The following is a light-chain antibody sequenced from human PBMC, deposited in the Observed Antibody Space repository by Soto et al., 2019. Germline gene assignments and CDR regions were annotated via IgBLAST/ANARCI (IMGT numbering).Light chain of an antibody. CDR2: EGT. CDR3: CAYAGSNTLYV. CDR1: SSDIGSYNL. V-gene: IGLV2-23*01. J-gene: IGLJ1*01. Sequence: QSALTQPASVSGSPGQSITISCTGTSSDIGSYNLVSWYQQHPGKAPKLMIYEGTKRPSGVSNRFSGSKSGNTASLAISGLQAEDEADYYCCAYAGSNTLYVFGTGTKATVL.